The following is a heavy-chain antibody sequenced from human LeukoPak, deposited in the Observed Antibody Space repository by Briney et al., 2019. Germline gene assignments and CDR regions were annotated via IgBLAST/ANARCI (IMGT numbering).Heavy chain of an antibody. J-gene: IGHJ5*02. CDR3: ATTRDEYSSIRFDP. Sequence: GESLKISCKGSGYSLTRHWIGWVRQMPGKGLEWMGIIYPGDSDTRYSPSFQGQVIISADKSINTTYLQWSSLKASDTAIYYCATTRDEYSSIRFDPWGQGTLVTVSS. V-gene: IGHV5-51*01. D-gene: IGHD6-13*01. CDR1: GYSLTRHW. CDR2: IYPGDSDT.